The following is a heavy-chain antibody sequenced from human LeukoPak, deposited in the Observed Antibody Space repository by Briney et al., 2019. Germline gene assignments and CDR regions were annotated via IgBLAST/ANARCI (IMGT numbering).Heavy chain of an antibody. V-gene: IGHV3-30*02. Sequence: GGSLRLSCAASGFTFSSYGMHWVRQAPGKGLEWVAFIRYDGSNKYYADSVKGRFTISRDNSKNTLYLQMNSLRAEDTAVNYCAKDRGYYYDSSGCIDYWGQGTLVTVSS. D-gene: IGHD3-22*01. CDR1: GFTFSSYG. CDR3: AKDRGYYYDSSGCIDY. CDR2: IRYDGSNK. J-gene: IGHJ4*02.